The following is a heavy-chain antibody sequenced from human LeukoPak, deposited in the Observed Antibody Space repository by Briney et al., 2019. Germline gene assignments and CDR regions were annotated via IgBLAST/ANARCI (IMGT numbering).Heavy chain of an antibody. CDR3: ARDQRDGYNSFDY. CDR2: IYYSGSS. J-gene: IGHJ4*02. Sequence: SETLSLTCTVSGVSVSSSKYYWSWIRQPPGKGLEWIGYIYYSGSSNYNPSLKSRVTISLDTSKNQFSLKLSSVTAADTAVYYCARDQRDGYNSFDYWGQGTLVTVSS. CDR1: GVSVSSSKYY. D-gene: IGHD5-24*01. V-gene: IGHV4-61*01.